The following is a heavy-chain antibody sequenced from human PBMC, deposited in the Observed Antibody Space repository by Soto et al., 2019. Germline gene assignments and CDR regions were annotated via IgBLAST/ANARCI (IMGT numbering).Heavy chain of an antibody. D-gene: IGHD6-19*01. CDR3: ARDRDPGQWLTTNYFDY. J-gene: IGHJ4*02. V-gene: IGHV3-33*01. CDR1: GFTFSSYG. Sequence: QVQLVESGGGVVQPGRSLRLSCAASGFTFSSYGMHWVRQAPGKGLEWVAVIWYHGSNKYYADSVKGRFTISRDNSKNTLYLQMNSLRAEDTAVYYWARDRDPGQWLTTNYFDYWGQGPLATVSS. CDR2: IWYHGSNK.